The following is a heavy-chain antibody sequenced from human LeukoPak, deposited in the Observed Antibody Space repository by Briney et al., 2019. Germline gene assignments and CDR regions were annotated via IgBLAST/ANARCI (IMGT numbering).Heavy chain of an antibody. V-gene: IGHV3-7*03. Sequence: GGSLRLSCAASGFTFRRYWMSWVRQAPGKGLEWVANIKQDGSEKYYVDSVKGRFTISRDNAKNSLYLQMNSLRAEDTAVYYCAKAGYSPYYFDYWGQGTLVTVSS. J-gene: IGHJ4*02. CDR2: IKQDGSEK. CDR3: AKAGYSPYYFDY. CDR1: GFTFRRYW. D-gene: IGHD5-18*01.